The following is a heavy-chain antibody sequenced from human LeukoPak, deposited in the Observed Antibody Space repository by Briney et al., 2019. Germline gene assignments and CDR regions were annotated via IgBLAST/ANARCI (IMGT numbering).Heavy chain of an antibody. CDR1: GGSVSSGSYY. CDR3: ARRSVGGGERFDY. Sequence: SETLSLTCTVSGGSVSSGSYYWTWMRQPPGKGREWIGYVYYSGNTNYSPSLKSRVTISVDTSKNQFSLKLTSVTAADTAVYYCARRSVGGGERFDYWGQGTLVTVSS. V-gene: IGHV4-61*01. D-gene: IGHD3-16*01. CDR2: VYYSGNT. J-gene: IGHJ4*02.